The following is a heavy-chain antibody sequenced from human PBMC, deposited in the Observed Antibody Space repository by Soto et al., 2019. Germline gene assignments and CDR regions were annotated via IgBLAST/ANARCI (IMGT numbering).Heavy chain of an antibody. D-gene: IGHD3-10*01. CDR2: IIPILRMA. Sequence: QVQLVQSGAEVKMSGSSVKVSCTASGGTFTSYTFSWVRQVPGQGLEWMGRIIPILRMADFAQKFQGRVTINADESTSTVYMKLSSLRSEDTAVYYCATSYGSGSAHFDYWRQGTLVTVS. J-gene: IGHJ4*02. V-gene: IGHV1-69*02. CDR1: GGTFTSYT. CDR3: ATSYGSGSAHFDY.